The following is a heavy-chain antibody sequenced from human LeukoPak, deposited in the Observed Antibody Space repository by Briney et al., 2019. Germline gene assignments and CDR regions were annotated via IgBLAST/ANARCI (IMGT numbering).Heavy chain of an antibody. Sequence: GASVKVSCKASGYTFTSYDINWVRQATGQGLEWMGWMNPNSGNTGYAQKFQGRVTMTRNTSISTAYMELSSLRSDDTAVYYCAEEAGTGNDAFDIWGQGTMVTVSS. CDR3: AEEAGTGNDAFDI. J-gene: IGHJ3*02. CDR1: GYTFTSYD. CDR2: MNPNSGNT. V-gene: IGHV1-8*01. D-gene: IGHD1-14*01.